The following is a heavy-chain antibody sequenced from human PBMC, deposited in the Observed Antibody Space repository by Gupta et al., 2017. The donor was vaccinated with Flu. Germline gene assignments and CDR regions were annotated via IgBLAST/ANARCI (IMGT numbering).Heavy chain of an antibody. CDR3: AKPLTYFDSTGNSHRLFDY. J-gene: IGHJ4*02. CDR1: GLPFRTYP. D-gene: IGHD3-22*01. Sequence: EVQVLESGGGLVQPGGSLGLPCAASGLPFRTYPMAWVRQAPGMGLEWVSAISGNSKTIYYADSVMGRFTISRDNSKNTLYLQMNSLRAEDTAIYYCAKPLTYFDSTGNSHRLFDYWGQGTLVTVSS. V-gene: IGHV3-23*01. CDR2: ISGNSKTI.